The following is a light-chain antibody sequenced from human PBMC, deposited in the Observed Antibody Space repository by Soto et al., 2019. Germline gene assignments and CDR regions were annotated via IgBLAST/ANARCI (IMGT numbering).Light chain of an antibody. CDR2: DVN. CDR3: TSWTTSTTMI. CDR1: SSDIGAYNF. V-gene: IGLV2-14*03. J-gene: IGLJ2*01. Sequence: QSALTQPASVSGSPGQSITLSCTGTSSDIGAYNFVSWYHQHPGKAPKLMLYDVNIRPSGVSNRFSGSKSVNTASLTISGLQAEDEADYYCTSWTTSTTMIFGGGTKLTV.